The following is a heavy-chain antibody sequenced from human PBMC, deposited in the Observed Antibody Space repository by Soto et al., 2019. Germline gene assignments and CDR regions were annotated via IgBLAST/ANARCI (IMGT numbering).Heavy chain of an antibody. D-gene: IGHD2-2*01. CDR3: ARATIVVVPAAFPGYRENWFDP. J-gene: IGHJ5*02. Sequence: SETLSLTCTVSGGSISSGGYYWSWIRQHPGKGLEWIGYIYYSGSTYYNPSLKSRVTISVDTSKNQFSLKLSSVTAADTAVYYCARATIVVVPAAFPGYRENWFDPWGQGTLVTVSS. V-gene: IGHV4-31*03. CDR2: IYYSGST. CDR1: GGSISSGGYY.